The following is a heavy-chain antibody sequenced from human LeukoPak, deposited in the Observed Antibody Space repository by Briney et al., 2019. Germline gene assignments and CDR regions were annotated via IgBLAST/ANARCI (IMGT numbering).Heavy chain of an antibody. CDR2: IIPIFGTA. D-gene: IGHD6-13*01. Sequence: SVKVSCKASGGTFSSYAISWVRQAPGQGLEWMGGIIPIFGTANYAQKFQGRVTITADKSTSTAYMELSSLRSEDTAVYYCAREKGHSSSWPRQRSDYYYMDVWGKGTTVTVSS. V-gene: IGHV1-69*06. CDR3: AREKGHSSSWPRQRSDYYYMDV. CDR1: GGTFSSYA. J-gene: IGHJ6*03.